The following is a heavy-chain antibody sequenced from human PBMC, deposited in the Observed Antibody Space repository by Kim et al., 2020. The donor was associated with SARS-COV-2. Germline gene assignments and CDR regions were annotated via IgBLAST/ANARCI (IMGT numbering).Heavy chain of an antibody. CDR1: GGTFSSYA. CDR2: IIPIFGTA. CDR3: ARVGVTMVRGVITYYYGMDV. D-gene: IGHD3-10*01. Sequence: SVKVSCKASGGTFSSYAISWVRQAPGQGLEWMGGIIPIFGTANYAQKFQGRVTITADESTSTAYMELSSLRSEDTAVYYCARVGVTMVRGVITYYYGMDVWGQGTTVTVSS. V-gene: IGHV1-69*13. J-gene: IGHJ6*02.